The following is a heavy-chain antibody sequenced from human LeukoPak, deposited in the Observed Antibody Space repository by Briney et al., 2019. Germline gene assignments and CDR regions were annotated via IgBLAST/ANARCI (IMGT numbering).Heavy chain of an antibody. CDR3: ARDYYDSSGSPYFDY. D-gene: IGHD3-22*01. CDR2: INPNSGGT. J-gene: IGHJ4*02. V-gene: IGHV1-2*02. CDR1: GYTFTSYF. Sequence: GASVKVSCKASGYTFTSYFMHWVRQAPGQGLEWMGWINPNSGGTNYAQKFQGRVTMTRDTSISTAYMELSRLRSDDTAVYYCARDYYDSSGSPYFDYWGQGTLVTVSS.